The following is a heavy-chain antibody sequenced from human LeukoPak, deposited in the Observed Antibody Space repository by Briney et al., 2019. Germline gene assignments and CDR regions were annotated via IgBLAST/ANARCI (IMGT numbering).Heavy chain of an antibody. CDR2: ISGSGGST. V-gene: IGHV3-23*01. CDR1: GFTFSTYA. J-gene: IGHJ4*02. CDR3: AKGWDDIVATTFDY. Sequence: GGSLRLSCAASGFTFSTYAMSWVRQAPGKGLEWVSAISGSGGSTYYADSVKGRFTISRDNSKNTLYLQMNSLRAEDTAVYYCAKGWDDIVATTFDYWGQGTLVTVSS. D-gene: IGHD5-12*01.